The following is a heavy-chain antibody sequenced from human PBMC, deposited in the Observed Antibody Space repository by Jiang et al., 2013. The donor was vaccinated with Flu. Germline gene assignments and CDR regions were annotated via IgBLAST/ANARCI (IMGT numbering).Heavy chain of an antibody. CDR2: IIPILGIA. V-gene: IGHV1-69*04. D-gene: IGHD6-19*01. J-gene: IGHJ4*02. Sequence: SGAEVKKPGSSVKVSCKASGGTFSSYAISWVRQAPGQGLEWMGRIIPILGIANYAQKFQGRVTITADKSTSTAYMELSSLRSEDTAVYYCARDQEHSSGWYSDYWGQGTLVTVSS. CDR1: GGTFSSYA. CDR3: ARDQEHSSGWYSDY.